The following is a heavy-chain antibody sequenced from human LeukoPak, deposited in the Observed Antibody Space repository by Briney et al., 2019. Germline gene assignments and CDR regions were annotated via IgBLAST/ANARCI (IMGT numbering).Heavy chain of an antibody. CDR1: GLTFSSDG. J-gene: IGHJ6*03. D-gene: IGHD2-2*01. Sequence: GGSLRLSCAASGLTFSSDGMSWVRQAPGKGLEWVSVISGSGGTTYYADSVKGRFTTSRDNSKKTLYLQMNSLGAEDTAVYYCAKGRVPAARSNYYYYMDVWGKGTTVTVSS. CDR3: AKGRVPAARSNYYYYMDV. V-gene: IGHV3-23*01. CDR2: ISGSGGTT.